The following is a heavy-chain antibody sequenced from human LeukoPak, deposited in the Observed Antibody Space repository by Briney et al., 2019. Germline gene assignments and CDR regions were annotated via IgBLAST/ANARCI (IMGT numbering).Heavy chain of an antibody. D-gene: IGHD3-22*01. CDR2: ISGSGGST. CDR3: AKDVYYDSSGYYNY. V-gene: IGHV3-23*01. CDR1: GFIFSDYY. J-gene: IGHJ4*02. Sequence: GGSLRLSCAGSGFIFSDYYMSWVRQAPGKGLEWVSAISGSGGSTYYADSVKGRFTISRDNSKNTLYLQMNSLRAEDTAVYYCAKDVYYDSSGYYNYWGQGTLVTVSS.